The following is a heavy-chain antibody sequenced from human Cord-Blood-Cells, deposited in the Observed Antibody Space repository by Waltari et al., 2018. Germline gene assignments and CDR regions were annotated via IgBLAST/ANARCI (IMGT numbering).Heavy chain of an antibody. Sequence: QVQLVQSGAEVKKPGASVKVSCKVSGYTLTELSMHWVRQAPGKGLEWMGGFDPEDGETIYAQKVQGRVTMTEVTSTDTAYMERSSLRSEDTAVYYCATAVEYCSSTSCYAFDIWGQGTMVTVSS. D-gene: IGHD2-2*01. J-gene: IGHJ3*02. CDR3: ATAVEYCSSTSCYAFDI. CDR1: GYTLTELS. CDR2: FDPEDGET. V-gene: IGHV1-24*01.